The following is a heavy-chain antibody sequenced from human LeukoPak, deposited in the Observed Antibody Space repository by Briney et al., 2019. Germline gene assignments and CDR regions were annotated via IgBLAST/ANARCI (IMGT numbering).Heavy chain of an antibody. Sequence: GGSLRLSCAASGFSFSSYSMNWVRQAPGKGLEWVSSISSSSIYIYYADSLKGRFTISRDNARNSLYLQMNSLRAEDTAVYYCARPRGNVEMATIPFDYWGQGTVVTVSS. CDR3: ARPRGNVEMATIPFDY. V-gene: IGHV3-21*01. J-gene: IGHJ4*02. CDR1: GFSFSSYS. CDR2: ISSSSIYI. D-gene: IGHD5-24*01.